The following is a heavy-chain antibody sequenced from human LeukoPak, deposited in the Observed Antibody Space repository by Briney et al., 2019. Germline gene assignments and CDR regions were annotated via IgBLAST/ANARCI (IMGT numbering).Heavy chain of an antibody. J-gene: IGHJ6*03. CDR3: AKGTSWMSPYYYMDV. Sequence: GGSLRLSCAASGFTFSNYAMSWVRQAPGKGLEWVSIISGSGGSTYYADSVKGRFTISRDNSKSTLYLQMNSLRAEDTALYYCAKGTSWMSPYYYMDVWGTGTTVTVSS. V-gene: IGHV3-23*01. CDR1: GFTFSNYA. CDR2: ISGSGGST. D-gene: IGHD2-2*01.